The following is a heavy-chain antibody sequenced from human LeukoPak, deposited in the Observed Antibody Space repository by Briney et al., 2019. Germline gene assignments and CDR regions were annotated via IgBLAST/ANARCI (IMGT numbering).Heavy chain of an antibody. V-gene: IGHV1-69*10. J-gene: IGHJ6*03. Sequence: SVKVSCKASGGTFSTYAISWVRQAPGQGLEWMGGITPILGTANYAQKFQGRVTINADQSTSTAYMELSSLRSEDTAVYYCARGRYYDILTDDYISYYMDVWGQGTTVTISS. D-gene: IGHD3-9*01. CDR3: ARGRYYDILTDDYISYYMDV. CDR2: ITPILGTA. CDR1: GGTFSTYA.